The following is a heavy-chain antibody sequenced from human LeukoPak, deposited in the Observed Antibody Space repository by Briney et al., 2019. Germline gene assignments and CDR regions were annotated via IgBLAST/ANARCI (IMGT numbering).Heavy chain of an antibody. D-gene: IGHD3-10*01. J-gene: IGHJ4*02. V-gene: IGHV3-15*01. Sequence: HGGGLTLSCAASGFRLSNAWMRWVRPAPRKGLEWVGRIKSKTDGGTTDYAAPLKYRFTISRDDSKNTLYLQMNRLKTDDTAVYYCATVAVVRGVWGQGTLVTVSA. CDR1: GFRLSNAW. CDR3: ATVAVVRGV. CDR2: IKSKTDGGTT.